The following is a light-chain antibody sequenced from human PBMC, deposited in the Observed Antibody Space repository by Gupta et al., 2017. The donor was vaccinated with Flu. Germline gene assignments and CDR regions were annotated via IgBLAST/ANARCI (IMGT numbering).Light chain of an antibody. Sequence: DIVMTQSPLSLPVTPGEPASISCRSSQSLVHSNGYKYLDWYVQKPGQSPQLLIYLNSNRPSGVPDRFSGSGSGTDFTLKISRVEAEDVGVYYCRQALQTPFTFGHGTRVEIK. CDR3: RQALQTPFT. CDR2: LNS. V-gene: IGKV2-28*01. J-gene: IGKJ3*01. CDR1: QSLVHSNGYKY.